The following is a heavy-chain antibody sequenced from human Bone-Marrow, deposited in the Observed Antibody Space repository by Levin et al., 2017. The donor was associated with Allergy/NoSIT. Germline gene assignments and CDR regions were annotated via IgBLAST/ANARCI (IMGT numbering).Heavy chain of an antibody. CDR1: GGSISSGGYS. J-gene: IGHJ5*02. V-gene: IGHV4-30-2*01. CDR2: IYDSGST. Sequence: SETLSLTCAVSGGSISSGGYSWSWIRQPPGKGLEWIGYIYDSGSTNYNPSLKSRVTMSVDRSKNQFSLNLNSVTAADTAVYYCVREAGRCGGFDPWGQGTLVTVSS. D-gene: IGHD3-10*01. CDR3: VREAGRCGGFDP.